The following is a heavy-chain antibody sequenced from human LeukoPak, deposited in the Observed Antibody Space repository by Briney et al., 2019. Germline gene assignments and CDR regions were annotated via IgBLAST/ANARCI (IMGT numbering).Heavy chain of an antibody. CDR1: GSTFTDYY. J-gene: IGHJ6*02. D-gene: IGHD2-2*01. Sequence: ASVKVSCKASGSTFTDYYVHWVRQAPGQGLEWMGWINPNSGGTEYAQKFQGRVNMTRDTSISTAYMDLSWLGSDDTAMYDCARDHCTRNSCYEDLYYGMDVWGQGTTVTVSS. CDR2: INPNSGGT. V-gene: IGHV1-2*02. CDR3: ARDHCTRNSCYEDLYYGMDV.